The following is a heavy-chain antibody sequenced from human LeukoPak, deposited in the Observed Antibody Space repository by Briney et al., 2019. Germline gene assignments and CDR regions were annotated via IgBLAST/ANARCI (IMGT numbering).Heavy chain of an antibody. D-gene: IGHD4-17*01. CDR3: ARGDYEINAFDI. CDR1: GGFISSSSYY. J-gene: IGHJ3*02. CDR2: IYYSGST. Sequence: SETLSLTCTVSGGFISSSSYYWGWIRQPPGKGLEWIGSIYYSGSTYYNPSLKSRVTISVDTSKNQFSLKLSSVTAADTAVYYCARGDYEINAFDIWGQGTMVTVSS. V-gene: IGHV4-39*01.